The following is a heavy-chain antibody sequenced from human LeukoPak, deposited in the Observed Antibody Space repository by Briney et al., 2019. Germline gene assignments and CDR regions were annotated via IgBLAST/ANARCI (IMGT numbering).Heavy chain of an antibody. J-gene: IGHJ6*03. D-gene: IGHD3-10*01. CDR2: INHSGST. CDR1: GGSFSGYY. CDR3: ARHSGYGSGSYSYYYYMDV. V-gene: IGHV4-34*01. Sequence: PSETLSLTCTVYGGSFSGYYWSWIRQPPGKGLEWIGEINHSGSTNYNPSPKSRVTISVDTSKNQFSLKLSSVTAADTAVYYCARHSGYGSGSYSYYYYMDVWGKGTTVTISS.